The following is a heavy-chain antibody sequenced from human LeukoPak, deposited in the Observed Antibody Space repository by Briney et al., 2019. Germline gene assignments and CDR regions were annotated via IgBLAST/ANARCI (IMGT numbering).Heavy chain of an antibody. J-gene: IGHJ4*02. D-gene: IGHD1-26*01. V-gene: IGHV4-59*08. CDR3: ARQGELAIDY. Sequence: ASETLSLTCNVSGGSISRYYWNWIRQSPGKGLEWIGFIYNTGRTNYNPSLQSRVTMSIDTSKNQFSLKLSSVTAADTAVYYCARQGELAIDYWGQGTLVTVSS. CDR2: IYNTGRT. CDR1: GGSISRYY.